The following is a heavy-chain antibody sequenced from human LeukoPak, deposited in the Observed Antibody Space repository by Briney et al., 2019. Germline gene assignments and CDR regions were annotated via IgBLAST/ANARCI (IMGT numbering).Heavy chain of an antibody. D-gene: IGHD5-24*01. CDR2: IYYSGST. V-gene: IGHV4-30-4*01. CDR3: ARDSVEILGASDI. J-gene: IGHJ3*02. CDR1: GGSISSGDYY. Sequence: PSETLSLTCTVSGGSISSGDYYWSWIRQPPGKGLEWIGYIYYSGSTYYNPSLKSRVTISVDTSKNQFSLKLSSVTAADTAVYYCARDSVEILGASDIWGQGTMVTVSS.